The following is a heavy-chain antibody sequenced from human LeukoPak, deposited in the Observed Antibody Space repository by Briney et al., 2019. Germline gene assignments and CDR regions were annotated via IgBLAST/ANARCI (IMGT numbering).Heavy chain of an antibody. J-gene: IGHJ4*02. CDR2: IYSGGST. CDR1: GFTVSSNY. CDR3: ARDEPSPDSTDLDY. V-gene: IGHV3-53*01. D-gene: IGHD2/OR15-2a*01. Sequence: GGSLRLSCAASGFTVSSNYMSWVRQAPGKGLEWVSVIYSGGSTYYADSVKGRFTNSRDNSKNTLYLQMNSLRAEDTAVYYCARDEPSPDSTDLDYWGQGTLVTVSS.